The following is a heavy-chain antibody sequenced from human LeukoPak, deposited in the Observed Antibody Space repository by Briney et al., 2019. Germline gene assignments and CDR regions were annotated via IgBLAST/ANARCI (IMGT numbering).Heavy chain of an antibody. D-gene: IGHD1-26*01. CDR2: IYTSGST. Sequence: PSETLSLTCTVSGGSISSGSYYWSWIRQPAGKGLEWIGRIYTSGSTNYNPSLKSRVTISVDTSKNQFSLKLSSATAADTAVYYCARDPGGPIWGQGTMVTVSS. CDR1: GGSISSGSYY. V-gene: IGHV4-61*02. J-gene: IGHJ3*02. CDR3: ARDPGGPI.